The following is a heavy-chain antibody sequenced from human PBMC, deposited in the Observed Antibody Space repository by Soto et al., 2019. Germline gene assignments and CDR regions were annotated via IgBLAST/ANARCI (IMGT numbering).Heavy chain of an antibody. CDR3: ARCMGYDGSGYAFFDS. CDR1: GFSFSGHT. Sequence: EVQLVESGGGLVKPGGSLRLSCAASGFSFSGHTINWVRQAPGKGLEWVSSVSNTSSHIYYADSVTGRFTVSRDNAEKSLYLQMNSLRAEDTVIYYCARCMGYDGSGYAFFDSWGQGTVVTVSS. J-gene: IGHJ4*02. CDR2: VSNTSSHI. V-gene: IGHV3-21*01. D-gene: IGHD3-10*01.